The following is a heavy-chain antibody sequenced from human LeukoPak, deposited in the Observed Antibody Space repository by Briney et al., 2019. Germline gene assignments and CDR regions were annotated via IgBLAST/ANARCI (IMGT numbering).Heavy chain of an antibody. J-gene: IGHJ6*03. CDR2: IYYSGST. CDR3: ARSRSLYYYYMDV. CDR1: GGSISSYY. D-gene: IGHD1-14*01. Sequence: SETLSLTCTGSGGSISSYYWSWIRQPPGKGLEWVGYIYYSGSTNYNPSLKSRVTISVDTAKNQFSLKLSSVTAADTAVYYCARSRSLYYYYMDVWGKGTTVTVSS. V-gene: IGHV4-59*01.